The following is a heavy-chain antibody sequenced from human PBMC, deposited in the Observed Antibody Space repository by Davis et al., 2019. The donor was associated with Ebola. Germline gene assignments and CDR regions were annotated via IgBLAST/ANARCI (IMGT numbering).Heavy chain of an antibody. CDR1: GYSFTSYW. CDR3: ARRISNRGGNWFDP. Sequence: GESLKISCKVSGYSFTSYWIAWVRQLPGKGLEWMGIIYPADSDIRYSPSFRGQVTISADKSISTAYLQWSSLKASDTAMYYCARRISNRGGNWFDPWGQGTLVTVSS. CDR2: IYPADSDI. J-gene: IGHJ5*02. D-gene: IGHD4-11*01. V-gene: IGHV5-51*01.